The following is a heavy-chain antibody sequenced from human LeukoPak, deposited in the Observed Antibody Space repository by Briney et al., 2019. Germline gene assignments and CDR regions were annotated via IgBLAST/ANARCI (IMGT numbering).Heavy chain of an antibody. V-gene: IGHV1-69*04. CDR1: GGTFSSYA. J-gene: IGHJ4*02. D-gene: IGHD4-4*01. CDR3: ARDSHTVVFDY. Sequence: SVKVSCRASGGTFSSYAISWVRQAPGQGLEWMGRIIPILGIANYAQKFQGRVTITADKSTSTAYMELSSLRSEDTAVYYCARDSHTVVFDYWGQGTLVTVSS. CDR2: IIPILGIA.